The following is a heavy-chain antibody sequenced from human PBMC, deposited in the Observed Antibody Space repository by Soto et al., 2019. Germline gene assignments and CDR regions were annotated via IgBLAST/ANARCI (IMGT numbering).Heavy chain of an antibody. CDR1: GFTFSSYA. CDR2: ISYDGSNK. Sequence: QVQLVECGGGVVQPGRSLRLSCAASGFTFSSYAMHWVRQAPGKGLEWVAVISYDGSNKYYADSVKGRFTISRDNSKNTLYLQMNSLRAEDTAVYYCARSGTGGYYYGMDVWGQGTTVTVSS. V-gene: IGHV3-30-3*01. D-gene: IGHD3-10*01. J-gene: IGHJ6*02. CDR3: ARSGTGGYYYGMDV.